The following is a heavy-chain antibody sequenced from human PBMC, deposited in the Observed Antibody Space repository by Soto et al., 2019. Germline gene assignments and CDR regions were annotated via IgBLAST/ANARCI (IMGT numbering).Heavy chain of an antibody. Sequence: PGGSLRLSCAASGFTFSIYAMSWVGQAPGKGLEWVSAISGSGGSTYYADSVKGRFTISRDNSKNTLYLQMNSLRAEDTAVYYCAKDQVYYDSSGYYYTARYFDYWGQGTLVTVSS. CDR1: GFTFSIYA. CDR2: ISGSGGST. J-gene: IGHJ4*02. CDR3: AKDQVYYDSSGYYYTARYFDY. D-gene: IGHD3-22*01. V-gene: IGHV3-23*01.